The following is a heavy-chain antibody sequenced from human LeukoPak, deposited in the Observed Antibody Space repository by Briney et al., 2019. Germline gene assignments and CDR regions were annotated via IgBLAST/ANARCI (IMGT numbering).Heavy chain of an antibody. V-gene: IGHV3-23*01. CDR1: GFTFSSYA. D-gene: IGHD6-13*01. CDR2: ISGSGGST. Sequence: PGGSLRLSCAASGFTFSSYAMSWVRQAPGKGLEWVSAISGSGGSTYYADSVKGRFTISRDNSKNTLYLQMNSLRAEDAAVYYCARPAEAYSSSWSPPGDYWGQGTLVTVSS. CDR3: ARPAEAYSSSWSPPGDY. J-gene: IGHJ4*02.